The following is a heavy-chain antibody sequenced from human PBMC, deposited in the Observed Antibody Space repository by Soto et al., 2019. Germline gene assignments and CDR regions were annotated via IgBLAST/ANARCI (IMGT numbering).Heavy chain of an antibody. V-gene: IGHV3-33*01. D-gene: IGHD6-13*01. CDR2: IWYDGSNK. CDR3: ARDSAAGTLGWFDP. Sequence: QVQLVESGGGVVQPGRSLRLSCAASGFTFSSYGMHWVRQAPGKGLEWVAVIWYDGSNKYYADSVKGRFTISRDNSKNTLYLQMNSLRAEDTAVYYCARDSAAGTLGWFDPWGQGTLVTVSS. J-gene: IGHJ5*02. CDR1: GFTFSSYG.